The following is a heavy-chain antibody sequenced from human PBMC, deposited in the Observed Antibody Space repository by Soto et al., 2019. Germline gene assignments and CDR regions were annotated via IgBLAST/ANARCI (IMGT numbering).Heavy chain of an antibody. J-gene: IGHJ4*02. Sequence: SETLFLTCTVSGGSISSYYWSWIRQPPGKGLEWIGYIYYSGSTNYNPSLKSRVTISVDTSKNQFSLKLSSVTAADTAVYYCARLYSSSWYYYFDYWGQGTLVTVSS. V-gene: IGHV4-59*01. D-gene: IGHD6-13*01. CDR1: GGSISSYY. CDR2: IYYSGST. CDR3: ARLYSSSWYYYFDY.